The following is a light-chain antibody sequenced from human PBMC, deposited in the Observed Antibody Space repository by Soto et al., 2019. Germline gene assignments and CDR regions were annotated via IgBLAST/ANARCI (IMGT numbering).Light chain of an antibody. CDR1: QGISNY. V-gene: IGKV1-27*01. J-gene: IGKJ1*01. Sequence: DIQMTQSPSSLSASVGDRVTITCRASQGISNYLAWYQQKPGKVPKLLIYAASTLQSWVPSRFSGSGSGTDFTLTISSLQPEDVATYYCQKYNSARTFGQGTKVEIK. CDR2: AAS. CDR3: QKYNSART.